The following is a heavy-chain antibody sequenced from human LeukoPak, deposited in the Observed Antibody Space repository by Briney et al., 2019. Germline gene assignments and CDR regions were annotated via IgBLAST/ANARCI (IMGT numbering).Heavy chain of an antibody. CDR1: GYTFTDYY. Sequence: GASVKVSCNASGYTFTDYYMHWVQQAPGKGLEWMGRVDPEDGETIYAEKFQGRVTITADTSTDTAYMELSSLRSEDTAVYYCATDRSAFDIWGQGTMVTVSS. D-gene: IGHD1-26*01. V-gene: IGHV1-69-2*01. CDR3: ATDRSAFDI. J-gene: IGHJ3*02. CDR2: VDPEDGET.